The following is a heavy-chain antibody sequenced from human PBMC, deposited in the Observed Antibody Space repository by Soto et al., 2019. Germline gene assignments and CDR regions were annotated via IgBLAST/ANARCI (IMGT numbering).Heavy chain of an antibody. Sequence: EVQLVESGGGLVKPGGSLRLSCAASGFTFSTHTITWVGQAPGKGLEWISYITSSDVTMYADSVKGRFTISRDNAKNSLYLQMNSLRGEDTAVYFCVGEVGFQLIYWGQGTLVTVSS. D-gene: IGHD2-2*01. J-gene: IGHJ4*02. CDR3: VGEVGFQLIY. CDR2: ITSSDVTM. CDR1: GFTFSTHT. V-gene: IGHV3-48*01.